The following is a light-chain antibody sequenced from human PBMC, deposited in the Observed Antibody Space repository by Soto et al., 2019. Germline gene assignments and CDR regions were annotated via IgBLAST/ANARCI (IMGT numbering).Light chain of an antibody. V-gene: IGKV3D-20*01. CDR3: QQYGSSPT. J-gene: IGKJ5*01. CDR1: QSINSNY. CDR2: DTS. Sequence: EIVLTQSPATLSLSPGERATHSCGASQSINSNYLAWYQQKPGLAPRLVIYDTSRRAPGIPDRLTGSGSGTDFTLTISRLEPEDSAIYYCQQYGSSPTFGQGTRLEIK.